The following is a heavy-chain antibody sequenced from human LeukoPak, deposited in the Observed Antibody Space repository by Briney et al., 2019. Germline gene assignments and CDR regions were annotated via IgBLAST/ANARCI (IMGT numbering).Heavy chain of an antibody. V-gene: IGHV4-4*07. Sequence: SETLSLTCTVSGGSISSYYWSWIRQPAGKGLEWIGRIYTSGTPNYNPSLKSRVTMSVDTSKSQFSLKLSSVIAADTAVYYCARAPYSSSWGSFDYWGQGTLVTVSS. CDR2: IYTSGTP. CDR3: ARAPYSSSWGSFDY. CDR1: GGSISSYY. J-gene: IGHJ4*02. D-gene: IGHD6-13*01.